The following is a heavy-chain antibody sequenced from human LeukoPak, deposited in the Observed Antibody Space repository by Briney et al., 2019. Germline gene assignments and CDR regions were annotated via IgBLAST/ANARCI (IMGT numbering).Heavy chain of an antibody. Sequence: GRSLRLSCAASGFTFNNYGMHWVRQAPGKGLEWVAVIWYDGSKKYYADSVKGRFTISRDNSKNTLYLQMNSLRAEDTAVYYCARVGGSYGYSSDTWGQGTLVTVSS. CDR2: IWYDGSKK. CDR3: ARVGGSYGYSSDT. D-gene: IGHD1-26*01. CDR1: GFTFNNYG. V-gene: IGHV3-33*01. J-gene: IGHJ5*02.